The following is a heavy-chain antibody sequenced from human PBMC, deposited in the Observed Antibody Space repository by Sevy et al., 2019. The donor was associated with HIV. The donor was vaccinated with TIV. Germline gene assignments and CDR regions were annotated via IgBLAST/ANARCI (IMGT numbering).Heavy chain of an antibody. Sequence: GGSLRLSCAASGFTFSSYAMSWVRQAPGKGLEWVSAISGSGGSTYYADSVKGRFTISGDNSKNTLYLQMNSLRAEDTAVYYCAKDLRGQAAAVYYFDYWGQGTLVTVSS. D-gene: IGHD6-13*01. CDR1: GFTFSSYA. J-gene: IGHJ4*02. CDR2: ISGSGGST. V-gene: IGHV3-23*01. CDR3: AKDLRGQAAAVYYFDY.